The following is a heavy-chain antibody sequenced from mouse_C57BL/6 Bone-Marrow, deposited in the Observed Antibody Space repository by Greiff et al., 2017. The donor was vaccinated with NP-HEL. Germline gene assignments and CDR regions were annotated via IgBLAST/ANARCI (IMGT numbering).Heavy chain of an antibody. CDR2: ISDGGSYT. CDR1: GFTFSSYA. D-gene: IGHD4-1*01. Sequence: EVQGVESGGGLVKPGGSLKLSCAASGFTFSSYAMSWVRQTPEKRLEWVATISDGGSYTYYPDNVKGRFTISRDNAKNNLYLQMSHLKSEDTAMYYCARRAGRGYFDVWGTGTTVTVSS. J-gene: IGHJ1*03. V-gene: IGHV5-4*03. CDR3: ARRAGRGYFDV.